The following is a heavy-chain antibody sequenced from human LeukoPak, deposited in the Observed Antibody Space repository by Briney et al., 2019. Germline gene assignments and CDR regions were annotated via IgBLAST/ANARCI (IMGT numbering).Heavy chain of an antibody. CDR2: ISPDGDTI. Sequence: GGSLRLSCEASGFNFNTISMKWVRQAPGKGLEWVSSISPDGDTIYHADSVKGRFTTSRDNAERSLYLQMNSLRAEDTAVYYRTRDLPVPSLVRGIIIYGLIDYWGQGTLVTVSS. J-gene: IGHJ4*02. CDR3: TRDLPVPSLVRGIIIYGLIDY. V-gene: IGHV3-21*01. CDR1: GFNFNTIS. D-gene: IGHD3-10*01.